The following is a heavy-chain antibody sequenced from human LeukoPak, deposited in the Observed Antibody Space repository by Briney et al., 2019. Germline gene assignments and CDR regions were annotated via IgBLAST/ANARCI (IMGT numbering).Heavy chain of an antibody. Sequence: GGSLRLSCAASGFTFSSYAMHWVRQAPGKGLEYVSAISSNGGSTYYANPVKGRFTISRDNSKNTLYLQMGSLRAEDMAVYYCWTYYYDSSGYYQDFDYWGQGTLVTVSS. J-gene: IGHJ4*02. CDR2: ISSNGGST. CDR3: WTYYYDSSGYYQDFDY. D-gene: IGHD3-22*01. CDR1: GFTFSSYA. V-gene: IGHV3-64*01.